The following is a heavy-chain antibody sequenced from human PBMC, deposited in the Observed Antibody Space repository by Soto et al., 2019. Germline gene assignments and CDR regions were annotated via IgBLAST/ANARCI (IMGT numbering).Heavy chain of an antibody. CDR2: VYRTGST. D-gene: IGHD6-13*01. V-gene: IGHV4-4*02. Sequence: QVQLQESGPGLVKPSGTLSLTCAVSGGSISTSNWWSWVRQPPGKGLEWIGEVYRTGSTNYNPSLESGVTVSIDKSKNQFSLKLTPVTAADTAVYYCARARATIAAAAIFDCWGQGTLVTVSS. CDR1: GGSISTSNW. CDR3: ARARATIAAAAIFDC. J-gene: IGHJ4*02.